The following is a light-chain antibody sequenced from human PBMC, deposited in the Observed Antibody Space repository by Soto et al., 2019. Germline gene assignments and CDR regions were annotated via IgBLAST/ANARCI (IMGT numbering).Light chain of an antibody. CDR2: GAS. CDR3: LQDFSYPRT. CDR1: QGIRTD. Sequence: AIQMAQSPSSLSSSLVGRVTITCRASQGIRTDLGWYQQSPGKAPKVLIVGASTLQSGVPSRFSGSGSGTDFTLTISSLQPEDSATYYCLQDFSYPRTFGQGTKVDIK. J-gene: IGKJ1*01. V-gene: IGKV1-6*01.